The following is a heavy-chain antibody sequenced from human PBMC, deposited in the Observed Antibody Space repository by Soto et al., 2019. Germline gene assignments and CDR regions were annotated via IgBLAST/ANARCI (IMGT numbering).Heavy chain of an antibody. CDR1: GFTFSSYW. D-gene: IGHD3-3*01. Sequence: GGSLRLSCAASGFTFSSYWMHWVRQAPGKGLVWVSRINSDGSSTSYADSVKGRFTISRDNAKNTLYLQMNSLRAEDTAVDYCARDSSDYDFWSGYYQNWFDPWGQGTLVTVSS. CDR3: ARDSSDYDFWSGYYQNWFDP. CDR2: INSDGSST. J-gene: IGHJ5*02. V-gene: IGHV3-74*01.